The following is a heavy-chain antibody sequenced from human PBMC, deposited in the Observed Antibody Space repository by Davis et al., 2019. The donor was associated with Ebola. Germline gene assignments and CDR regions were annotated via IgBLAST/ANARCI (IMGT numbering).Heavy chain of an antibody. CDR1: GYTFTGYY. CDR3: ARRNYYDSSGSAFDI. D-gene: IGHD3-22*01. V-gene: IGHV1-2*02. Sequence: ASVKVSCKASGYTFTGYYMHWVRQAPGQGLEWMGWINPNSGGTNYAQKFQGRVTMTTDTSTSTAYMELRSLRSDDTAVYYCARRNYYDSSGSAFDIWGQGTMVTVSS. CDR2: INPNSGGT. J-gene: IGHJ3*02.